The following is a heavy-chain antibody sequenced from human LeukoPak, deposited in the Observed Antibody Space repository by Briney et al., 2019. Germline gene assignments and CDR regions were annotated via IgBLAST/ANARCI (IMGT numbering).Heavy chain of an antibody. J-gene: IGHJ5*02. CDR2: IKQDGSEK. V-gene: IGHV3-7*01. Sequence: GGSLRLSCAASGFTFSDYWMSWVRQAPGKGLEWVANIKQDGSEKHYVDSLRGRFTISRDNAKDSLDLQMNSLRAEDTAVYFCARDLYYFDSSGYYASDLWGQGTLVTVSS. D-gene: IGHD3-22*01. CDR3: ARDLYYFDSSGYYASDL. CDR1: GFTFSDYW.